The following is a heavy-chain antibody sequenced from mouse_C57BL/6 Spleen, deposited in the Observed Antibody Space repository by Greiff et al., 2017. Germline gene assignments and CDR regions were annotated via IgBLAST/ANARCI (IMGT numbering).Heavy chain of an antibody. D-gene: IGHD1-1*01. V-gene: IGHV1-9*01. Sequence: VQLQESGAELMKPGASVKLSCKATGYTFTGYWIEWVKQRPGHGLEWIGEILPGSGSTNYNVKFKGKATFTADTSSNTAYMQLSSLTTEDSAIYYCARKVYYYGSSRFDYWGQGTTLTVSS. CDR1: GYTFTGYW. CDR2: ILPGSGST. CDR3: ARKVYYYGSSRFDY. J-gene: IGHJ2*01.